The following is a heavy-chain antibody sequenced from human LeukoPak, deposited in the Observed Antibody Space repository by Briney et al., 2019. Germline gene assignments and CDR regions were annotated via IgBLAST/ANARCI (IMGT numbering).Heavy chain of an antibody. CDR1: GFTFSSYW. D-gene: IGHD3-10*01. Sequence: GGSLRLSCAASGFTFSSYWMSWVRQAPGKGLEWVANIKQDGSEKYYVDSVKGRFTISRDNAKNSLYLQMNSLRAEDTAVYYCARDGSGSYYYYYYMDVWGQGTTVTISS. CDR2: IKQDGSEK. V-gene: IGHV3-7*01. J-gene: IGHJ6*03. CDR3: ARDGSGSYYYYYYMDV.